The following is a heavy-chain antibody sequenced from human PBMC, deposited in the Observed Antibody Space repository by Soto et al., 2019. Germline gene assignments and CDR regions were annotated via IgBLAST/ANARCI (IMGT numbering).Heavy chain of an antibody. J-gene: IGHJ4*02. D-gene: IGHD3-9*01. Sequence: SETLSLTCAVYGGSFSGYYWSWIRQPPGKGLEWIGEINHSGSTYYNPSLKSRVTISVDTSKNQFSLKLSSVTAADTAVYYCATAFDYFGHTLDYWGQGTLVTVSS. V-gene: IGHV4-34*09. CDR1: GGSFSGYY. CDR3: ATAFDYFGHTLDY. CDR2: INHSGST.